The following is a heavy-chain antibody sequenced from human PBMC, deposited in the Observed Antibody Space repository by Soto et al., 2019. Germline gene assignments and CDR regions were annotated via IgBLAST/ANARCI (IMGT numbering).Heavy chain of an antibody. CDR2: IYPGDSDT. D-gene: IGHD3-22*01. CDR1: GYSFTSYW. J-gene: IGHJ4*02. CDR3: ARCRTPTYYYDSRVKNLKYYFDY. V-gene: IGHV5-51*01. Sequence: GESLKISCKGSGYSFTSYWIGWVRQMPGKGLEWMGIIYPGDSDTRYSPSFQGQVTISADKSISTAYLQWSSLKASDTAMYYCARCRTPTYYYDSRVKNLKYYFDYWGQGTLVTVSS.